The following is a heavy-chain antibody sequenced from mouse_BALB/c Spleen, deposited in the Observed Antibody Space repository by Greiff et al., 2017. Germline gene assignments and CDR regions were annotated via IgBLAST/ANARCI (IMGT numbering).Heavy chain of an antibody. D-gene: IGHD2-1*01. CDR1: GYTFTSYW. CDR2: IAPGSGST. J-gene: IGHJ4*01. Sequence: DLVKPGASVKLSCKASGYTFTSYWINWIKQRPGQGLEWIGRIAPGSGSTYYNEMFKGKATLTVDTSSSTAYIQLSSLSSEDSAVYFCARRGKDYAMDYWGQGTSVTVSS. V-gene: IGHV1S41*01. CDR3: ARRGKDYAMDY.